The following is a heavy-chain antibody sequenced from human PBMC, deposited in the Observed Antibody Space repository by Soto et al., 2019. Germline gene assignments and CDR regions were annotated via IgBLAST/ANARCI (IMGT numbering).Heavy chain of an antibody. CDR1: GYSFTSYW. D-gene: IGHD1-26*01. J-gene: IGHJ6*03. CDR2: IYPGDSDT. CDR3: ARSLAKAGYYYYMDV. V-gene: IGHV5-51*01. Sequence: HGESLKISCKGSGYSFTSYWIGWVRQMPGKGLEWMGIIYPGDSDTRYSPSFQGQVTISADKSISTAYLQWSSLKASDTAMYYCARSLAKAGYYYYMDVWGKGTTVTVSS.